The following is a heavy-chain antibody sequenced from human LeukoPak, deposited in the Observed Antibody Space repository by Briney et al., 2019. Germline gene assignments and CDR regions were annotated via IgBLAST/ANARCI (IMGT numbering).Heavy chain of an antibody. CDR3: GRGPINPIDY. Sequence: QAGRSLRLSCAASGFTFDDYAMHWVRQAPGKGLEWVSGISWNSGSIGYADSVKGRFTISRDNAKKSLYLQLNSLRVEDTAVYYCGRGPINPIDYWGQGTLLIVSS. CDR1: GFTFDDYA. V-gene: IGHV3-9*01. CDR2: ISWNSGSI. D-gene: IGHD1-14*01. J-gene: IGHJ4*02.